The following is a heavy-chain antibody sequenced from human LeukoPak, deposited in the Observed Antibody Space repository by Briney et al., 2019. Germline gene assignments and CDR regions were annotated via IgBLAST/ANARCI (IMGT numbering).Heavy chain of an antibody. J-gene: IGHJ5*02. Sequence: GASVKVSCKASGYTFTGYCMHWVRQAPGQGLEWMGWINPNSGGTNYAQKFQGRVTMTRDTSISTAYMELSRLRSDDTAVYYCARVGLGGWDSDVWFDPWGQGTLVTVSS. CDR3: ARVGLGGWDSDVWFDP. V-gene: IGHV1-2*02. CDR1: GYTFTGYC. D-gene: IGHD1-26*01. CDR2: INPNSGGT.